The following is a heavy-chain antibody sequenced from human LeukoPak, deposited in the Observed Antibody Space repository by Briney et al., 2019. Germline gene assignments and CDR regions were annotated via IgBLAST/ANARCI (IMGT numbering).Heavy chain of an antibody. CDR3: AKGGYDSSGYYYGGFDY. J-gene: IGHJ4*02. D-gene: IGHD3-22*01. V-gene: IGHV3-23*01. CDR2: ISGSGGST. Sequence: GGSLRLSCAASGFTFSSYAMSWVRQAPGKGLEWVSAISGSGGSTYYADSVKGRFAISRDNSKNTLYLQMNSLRAEDTAVYYCAKGGYDSSGYYYGGFDYWGQGTLVTVSS. CDR1: GFTFSSYA.